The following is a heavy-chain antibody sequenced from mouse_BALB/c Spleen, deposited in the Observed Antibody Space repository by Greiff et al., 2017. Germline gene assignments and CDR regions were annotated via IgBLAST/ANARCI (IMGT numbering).Heavy chain of an antibody. V-gene: IGHV5-6-3*01. CDR2: INSNGGST. Sequence: EVKLVESGGGLVQPGGSLKLSCAASGFTFSSYGMSWVRQTPDKRLELVATINSNGGSTYYPDTVKGRFTISRDNAKNTLYLQMSSLKSEDTAMYYCARHPTYGNLFAYWGQGTLVTVSA. J-gene: IGHJ3*01. CDR3: ARHPTYGNLFAY. D-gene: IGHD2-1*01. CDR1: GFTFSSYG.